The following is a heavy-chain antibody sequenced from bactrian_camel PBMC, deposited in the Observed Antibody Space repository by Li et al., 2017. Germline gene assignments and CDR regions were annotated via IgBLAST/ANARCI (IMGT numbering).Heavy chain of an antibody. CDR1: GDTDTINS. CDR2: FGADGTI. CDR3: AADCDPRLRKASQYKY. J-gene: IGHJ4*01. Sequence: HVQLVESGGGTVQAGGSLRLSCVASGDTDTINSMGWFRQAPGKERELVSNFGADGTISYDDSVKGRFTISEDYAKSTVSLQMNNLKSEDTALYICAADCDPRLRKASQYKYWGQGTQVTVSS. V-gene: IGHV3S53*01. D-gene: IGHD1*01.